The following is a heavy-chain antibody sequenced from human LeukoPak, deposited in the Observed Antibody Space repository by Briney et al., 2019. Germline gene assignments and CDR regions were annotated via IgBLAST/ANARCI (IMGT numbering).Heavy chain of an antibody. CDR2: VIPILGIA. J-gene: IGHJ4*02. D-gene: IGHD2/OR15-2a*01. V-gene: IGHV1-69*04. CDR1: GGTFSSYA. CDR3: ARDPIYGPYYFDY. Sequence: GASVKVSCKASGGTFSSYAISWVRQAPGQGLEWMGRVIPILGIANYAQKFQGRVTITADKSTSTAYMELSSLRSEDTAVYYCARDPIYGPYYFDYWGQGTLVTVSS.